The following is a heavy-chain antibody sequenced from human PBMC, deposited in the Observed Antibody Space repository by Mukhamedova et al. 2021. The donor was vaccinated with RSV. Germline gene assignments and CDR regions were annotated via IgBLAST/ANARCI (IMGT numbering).Heavy chain of an antibody. V-gene: IGHV3-30*04. CDR3: ARAGGSTY. D-gene: IGHD2-15*01. Sequence: GFTFSSYAMHWVRQAPGKGLEWVAVISYDGSNKYYADSVKGRFTISRDNSKNTLYLQMNSLRADDTAVYYCARAGGSTYWGQGTL. CDR1: GFTFSSYA. CDR2: ISYDGSNK. J-gene: IGHJ4*02.